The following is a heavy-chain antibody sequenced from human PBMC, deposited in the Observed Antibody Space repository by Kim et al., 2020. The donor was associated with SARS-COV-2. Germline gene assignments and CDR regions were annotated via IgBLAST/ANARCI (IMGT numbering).Heavy chain of an antibody. CDR1: GFTFGDYA. D-gene: IGHD1-1*01. Sequence: GGSLRLSCTASGFTFGDYAMSWFRQAPGKGLEWVGFIRSKAYGGTTEYAASVKGRFTISRDDSKSIAYLQMNSLKTEDTAVYYCTRDGRWYGVQLDDYWGQGTLVTVSS. CDR2: IRSKAYGGTT. J-gene: IGHJ4*02. CDR3: TRDGRWYGVQLDDY. V-gene: IGHV3-49*03.